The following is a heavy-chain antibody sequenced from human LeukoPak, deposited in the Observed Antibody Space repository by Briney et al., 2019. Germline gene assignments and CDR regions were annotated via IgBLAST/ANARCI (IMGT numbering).Heavy chain of an antibody. V-gene: IGHV4-59*01. CDR3: ARDSGYYDFWSGYQPHYYYYYMDV. J-gene: IGHJ6*03. CDR2: IYYSGST. Sequence: SETLSLTCTVSGGSISSYYWSWILQPPGKGLEWIGYIYYSGSTNYNPSLKSRATISVDTSKNQFSLKLSSVTAADTAVYYCARDSGYYDFWSGYQPHYYYYYMDVWGKGTTVTVSS. CDR1: GGSISSYY. D-gene: IGHD3-3*01.